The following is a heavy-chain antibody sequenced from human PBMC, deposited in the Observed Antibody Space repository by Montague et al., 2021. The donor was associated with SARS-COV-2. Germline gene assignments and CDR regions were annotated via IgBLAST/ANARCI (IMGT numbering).Heavy chain of an antibody. CDR1: GGSITSYY. D-gene: IGHD3-10*01. V-gene: IGHV4-59*04. Sequence: SETLSLTCTVSGGSITSYYWSWIRQPPGKGLEWIGSVRQSGSTYFTPSLASRVSMSVDTSENQFSLTLTSVTAADTALYYCARGARQGYGFRLGSFDSWGQGTLVTVSS. CDR2: VRQSGST. CDR3: ARGARQGYGFRLGSFDS. J-gene: IGHJ4*02.